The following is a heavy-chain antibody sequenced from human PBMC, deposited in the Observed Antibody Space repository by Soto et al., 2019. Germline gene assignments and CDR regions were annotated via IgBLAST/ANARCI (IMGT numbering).Heavy chain of an antibody. V-gene: IGHV4-61*01. J-gene: IGHJ5*02. D-gene: IGHD2-2*01. Sequence: SETLSLTCTVSGGSVSSGSYYWSWIRQPPGKGLEWIGYIYYSGSTNYNPSLKSRVTISIDTPKNQFSLKLSSVTAADTAVYYCARAHLVCSSTSCYPARFDPWGQGTXVTVSS. CDR2: IYYSGST. CDR3: ARAHLVCSSTSCYPARFDP. CDR1: GGSVSSGSYY.